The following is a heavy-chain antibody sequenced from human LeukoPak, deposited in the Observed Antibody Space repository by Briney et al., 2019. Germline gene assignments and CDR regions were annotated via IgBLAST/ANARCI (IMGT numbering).Heavy chain of an antibody. CDR1: GYTLTELS. V-gene: IGHV1-24*01. D-gene: IGHD6-13*01. CDR2: FDPEDGET. J-gene: IGHJ4*02. Sequence: ASVKVSCKVSGYTLTELSMHWVRQAPGKGLEWMGGFDPEDGETIYAQKFQGRVTMTEDTSTDTAYMELSSLRSEDTAVYYCATGGPGIAAAGDPIDYWGQGNLVTVSS. CDR3: ATGGPGIAAAGDPIDY.